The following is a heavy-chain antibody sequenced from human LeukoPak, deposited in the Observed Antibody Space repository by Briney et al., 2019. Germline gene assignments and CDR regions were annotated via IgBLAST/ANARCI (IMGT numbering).Heavy chain of an antibody. Sequence: GGSLRLSCAASGFTFDDYAMHWVRQAPGKGLEWVSGISWNSGSIGYADSEKGRFTISRDNAKNSLYLQMNSLRAEDTALYYCAKDSYYGGNSGWFDPWGQGTLVTVSS. CDR2: ISWNSGSI. CDR1: GFTFDDYA. V-gene: IGHV3-9*01. D-gene: IGHD4-23*01. CDR3: AKDSYYGGNSGWFDP. J-gene: IGHJ5*02.